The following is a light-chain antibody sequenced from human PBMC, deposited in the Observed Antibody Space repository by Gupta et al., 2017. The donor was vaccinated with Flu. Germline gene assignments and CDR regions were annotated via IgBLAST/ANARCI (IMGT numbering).Light chain of an antibody. V-gene: IGKV2-30*02. J-gene: IGKJ2*01. CDR1: QSLVHKNGNTY. CDR2: KVS. CDR3: MQGKSRPDA. Sequence: VTLGQPASISSRSSQSLVHKNGNTYLHWYQQRPGKSPRLLIYKVSNRDSGVPDRFSGSGSGTEFTLDISRVQADDVGVYYCMQGKSRPDAFGQGTKLEIE.